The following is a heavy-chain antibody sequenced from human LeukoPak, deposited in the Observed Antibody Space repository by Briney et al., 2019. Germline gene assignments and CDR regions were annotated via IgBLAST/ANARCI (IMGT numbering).Heavy chain of an antibody. D-gene: IGHD4-23*01. CDR2: IYYSGST. V-gene: IGHV4-39*02. CDR1: GGSISSSSYY. J-gene: IGHJ4*02. CDR3: ARDGWKRVFDY. Sequence: KPSETLSLTCTVSGGSISSSSYYWGWIRQPPGKGLEWIGSIYYSGSTYYNPSLKSRVTISVDTSKNQFSLKLSSVTAADTAVYYCARDGWKRVFDYWGQGTLVTVSS.